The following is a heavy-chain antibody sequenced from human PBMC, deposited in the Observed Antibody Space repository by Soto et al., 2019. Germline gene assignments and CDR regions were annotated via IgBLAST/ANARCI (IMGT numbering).Heavy chain of an antibody. CDR3: TRWNGYGDL. CDR2: VSGGSGVT. Sequence: EMQLLESGGGLVQPGGSLRLSCVVSGFSFSTYGVTWVRQAPGKGLEWICGVSGGSGVTHYTDSVKGRFTISGDDSKNTVYLQMHSLRGEDTAVYYCTRWNGYGDLWGQGTLVTVSS. V-gene: IGHV3-23*01. J-gene: IGHJ5*02. D-gene: IGHD1-1*01. CDR1: GFSFSTYG.